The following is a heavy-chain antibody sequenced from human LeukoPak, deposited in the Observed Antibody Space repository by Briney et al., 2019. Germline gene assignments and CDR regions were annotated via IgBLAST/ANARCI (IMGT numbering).Heavy chain of an antibody. Sequence: GGSLRLSCSASGFAFSSYAMYWVRQAPGKGLEYVSGISSNGGSTYYADSVKGRFTISRDNSKNTLYLQMNSLRTEDTAVFYCARGAYCSPGSCPGAFDIWGQGTMVTVSS. V-gene: IGHV3-64*04. J-gene: IGHJ3*02. CDR2: ISSNGGST. CDR3: ARGAYCSPGSCPGAFDI. D-gene: IGHD2-15*01. CDR1: GFAFSSYA.